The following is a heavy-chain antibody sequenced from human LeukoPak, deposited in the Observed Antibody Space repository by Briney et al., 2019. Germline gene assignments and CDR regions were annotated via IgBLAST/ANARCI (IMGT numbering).Heavy chain of an antibody. CDR2: ISRRDDYT. V-gene: IGHV3-23*01. Sequence: GGSLRLSCAASGFAFSSYAMSWVRQPPGKGLEWVSVISRRDDYTYYADSVKGRFTMYRDNSKNTVFLQMDSLRAEDTAVYYCAKNPFYCSGGNCYSPINFDYWGQGTLVAVSS. J-gene: IGHJ4*02. CDR1: GFAFSSYA. D-gene: IGHD2-15*01. CDR3: AKNPFYCSGGNCYSPINFDY.